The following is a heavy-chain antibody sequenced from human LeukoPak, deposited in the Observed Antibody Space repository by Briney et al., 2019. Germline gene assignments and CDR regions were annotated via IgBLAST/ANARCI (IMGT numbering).Heavy chain of an antibody. CDR2: ISYDGSNK. V-gene: IGHV3-30*03. J-gene: IGHJ4*02. CDR3: ARANDYIDY. CDR1: GFTFSSYG. Sequence: PGGSLRLSCAASGFTFSSYGMHWVRQAPGKGLEWVAVISYDGSNKYYADSVRGRFTISRDNAENSLYLQMSSLRVEDTAVYYCARANDYIDYWGQGVLVAVSS.